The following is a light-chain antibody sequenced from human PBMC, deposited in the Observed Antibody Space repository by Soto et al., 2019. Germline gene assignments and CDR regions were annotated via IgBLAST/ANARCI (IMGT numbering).Light chain of an antibody. CDR2: DTS. CDR3: QQYKNWYT. V-gene: IGKV3-15*01. CDR1: QSVSGA. Sequence: IVMTQSPATLSVSPGERATLSCRASQSVSGALAWYQQKPGQAPRLLIYDTSTRAAGIPDRFSGSGSETDFTLTICRLQFEDFGVYYWQQYKNWYTFGQGTKLEI. J-gene: IGKJ2*01.